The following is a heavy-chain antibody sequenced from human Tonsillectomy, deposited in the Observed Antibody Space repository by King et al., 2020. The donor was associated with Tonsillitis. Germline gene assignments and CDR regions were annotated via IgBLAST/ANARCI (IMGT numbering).Heavy chain of an antibody. CDR1: DYTFTKYA. Sequence: QLVQSGAEVMKPGASLKVSCKASDYTFTKYAMNWVRQAPGQGLEWMGWISAYNGNTNYAQKFQGRVTMTTDTSTSTAYMELRSLRSDDTAVFYCAIPGGRGVYYFDSWGQGTLVTVSS. V-gene: IGHV1-18*01. CDR3: AIPGGRGVYYFDS. D-gene: IGHD3-10*01. CDR2: ISAYNGNT. J-gene: IGHJ4*02.